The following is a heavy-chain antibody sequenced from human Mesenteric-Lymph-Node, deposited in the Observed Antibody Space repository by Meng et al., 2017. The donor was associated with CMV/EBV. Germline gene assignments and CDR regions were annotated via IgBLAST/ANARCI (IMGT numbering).Heavy chain of an antibody. CDR1: GFTFNNYA. D-gene: IGHD2-2*01. CDR2: IWHDGSYK. CDR3: ARDFWSRYCSSTSCSSMDV. J-gene: IGHJ6*02. V-gene: IGHV3-33*08. Sequence: GESLKISCAASGFTFNNYAMSWVRQAPGKGLEWVALIWHDGSYKYYADSVKGRFTISKDNPKNTLYLQMNSLRAEDTAVYYCARDFWSRYCSSTSCSSMDVWGQGTTVTVSS.